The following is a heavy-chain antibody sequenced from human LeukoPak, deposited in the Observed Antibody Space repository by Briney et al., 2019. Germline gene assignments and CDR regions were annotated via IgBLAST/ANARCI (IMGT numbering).Heavy chain of an antibody. D-gene: IGHD3-22*01. Sequence: SVKVSCKASGGTFSSYAISWVRQAPGQGLEWMGRIIPILGIANYAQKFQGRVTITADKSTSTAYMELSSLRSEDTAVYYCARPDYYDSSGYYDWGQGTLVTVSS. J-gene: IGHJ4*02. CDR3: ARPDYYDSSGYYD. CDR2: IIPILGIA. CDR1: GGTFSSYA. V-gene: IGHV1-69*04.